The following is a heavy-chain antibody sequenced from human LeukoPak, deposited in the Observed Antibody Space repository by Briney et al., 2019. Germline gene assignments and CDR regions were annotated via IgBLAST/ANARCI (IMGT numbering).Heavy chain of an antibody. CDR3: TRGLVV. CDR1: GFTFSSYA. Sequence: GGSLRLSCAASGFTFSSYAMNWVRQAPGTGLEWVSTIRGTGTTTYYADSVKGRFTISRDNAKNSLYLQMNSLRDEDTAIYYCTRGLVVWGQGALVTVSS. CDR2: IRGTGTTT. J-gene: IGHJ4*02. V-gene: IGHV3-23*01. D-gene: IGHD2-2*01.